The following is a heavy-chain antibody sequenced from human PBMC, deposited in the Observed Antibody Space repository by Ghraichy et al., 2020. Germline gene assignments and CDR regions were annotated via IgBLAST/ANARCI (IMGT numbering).Heavy chain of an antibody. CDR3: ARPFGWFDP. J-gene: IGHJ5*02. V-gene: IGHV4-34*01. CDR2: INHSGST. CDR1: GGSFSGYY. Sequence: SETLSLTCAVYGGSFSGYYWSWIRQPPGKGLEWLGEINHSGSTNYNPSLKSRVTISVDTSKNQFSLKLSSVTAADTAVYYCARPFGWFDPWGQGTLVTVSS. D-gene: IGHD3-16*01.